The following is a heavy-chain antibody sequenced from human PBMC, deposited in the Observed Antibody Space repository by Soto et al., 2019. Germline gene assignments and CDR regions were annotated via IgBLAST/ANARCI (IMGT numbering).Heavy chain of an antibody. Sequence: GGSLRLSCAASGFTFSSYAMSWVRQAPGKGLEWVSAISGSGGSTYYADSVKGRFTISRDNSKNTLYLQMNSLRAEDTAVYYCAKVFRGYYDSSGPTFDYWGQGTLVTVSS. V-gene: IGHV3-23*01. CDR2: ISGSGGST. J-gene: IGHJ4*02. D-gene: IGHD3-22*01. CDR3: AKVFRGYYDSSGPTFDY. CDR1: GFTFSSYA.